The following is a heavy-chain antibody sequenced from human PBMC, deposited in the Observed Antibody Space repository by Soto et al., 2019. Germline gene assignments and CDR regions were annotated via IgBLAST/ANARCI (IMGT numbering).Heavy chain of an antibody. V-gene: IGHV2-26*01. J-gene: IGHJ4*02. CDR2: IFSNDEK. CDR3: ARSYGSGLLYYFDY. Sequence: QVTLKESGPVLGNPTETLPLPCPASGFSLSKLRMGVSGTRQPPGKALEWLAHIFSNDEKSYSTSLKSRLTISKDTSKSQVVLTMTNMDPVDTATYYCARSYGSGLLYYFDYWGQGTLVTVSS. CDR1: GFSLSKLRMG. D-gene: IGHD3-10*01.